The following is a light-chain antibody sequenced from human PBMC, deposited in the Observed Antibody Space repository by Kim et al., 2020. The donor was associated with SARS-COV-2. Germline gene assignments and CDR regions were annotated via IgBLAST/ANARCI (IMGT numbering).Light chain of an antibody. CDR3: SAYASSSTLF. V-gene: IGLV2-14*04. Sequence: GPSVTISCTGSSSDIGDYDYVSWYQQHPGKAPKLMIYDVTKRPSGVSDRFSASKSDNTASLTISGLQPEDEADYYCSAYASSSTLFFGGGTQLTVL. CDR2: DVT. J-gene: IGLJ2*01. CDR1: SSDIGDYDY.